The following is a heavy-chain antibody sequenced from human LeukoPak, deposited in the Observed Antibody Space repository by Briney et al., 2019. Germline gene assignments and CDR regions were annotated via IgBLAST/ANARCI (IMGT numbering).Heavy chain of an antibody. V-gene: IGHV3-64D*06. J-gene: IGHJ4*02. CDR2: ISSDGRNA. D-gene: IGHD5-18*01. CDR3: VPHIDYSYQY. Sequence: GGSLGLSCSASGFAFSSSPMHWVRQAPGKTLEYVSAISSDGRNAYYADSVKGRFTISRDDSKNTLPLQMSSLRPEDTAVYYCVPHIDYSYQYWGRGTQVTVS. CDR1: GFAFSSSP.